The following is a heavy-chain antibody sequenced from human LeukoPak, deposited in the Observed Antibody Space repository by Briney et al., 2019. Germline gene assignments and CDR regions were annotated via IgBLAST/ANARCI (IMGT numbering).Heavy chain of an antibody. V-gene: IGHV1-69*06. CDR1: GYTFSSYA. Sequence: GASVKVSCKASGYTFSSYAISWVRQAPGQGLEWMGGIIPIFDTVNYAQKFQGRITITADKSTSTAYMELSSLRSEDTAVYYCARDGRYFDWSPTYYYYYYMDVWGKGTTVTVSS. CDR2: IIPIFDTV. CDR3: ARDGRYFDWSPTYYYYYYMDV. D-gene: IGHD3-9*01. J-gene: IGHJ6*03.